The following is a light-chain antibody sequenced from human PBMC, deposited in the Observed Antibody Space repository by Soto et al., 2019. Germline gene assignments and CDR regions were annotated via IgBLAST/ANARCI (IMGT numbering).Light chain of an antibody. J-gene: IGLJ2*01. Sequence: QSALTQPASVSGSPGQSTTIPCPGTSINVGGYNYVSWYQQHPGKAPKLMIYGVTNRPSGVSNRFSGSKSGNTASLTISGLQAEDEADYYCSSYTSSTTLSVVFGGGTKLTVL. CDR2: GVT. CDR1: SINVGGYNY. V-gene: IGLV2-14*01. CDR3: SSYTSSTTLSVV.